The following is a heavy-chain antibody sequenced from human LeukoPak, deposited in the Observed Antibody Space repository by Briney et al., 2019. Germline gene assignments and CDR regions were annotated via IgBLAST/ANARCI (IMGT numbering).Heavy chain of an antibody. Sequence: VASVKVSCKASGYTFTSYYMHWVRPAPGQGLEWMGIINPSGGSTSYAQKFQGRVTMTRDTSTSTVYMELSSLRSEDTAVYYCARDPSGGYYFDYWGQGTLVTVSS. J-gene: IGHJ4*02. CDR1: GYTFTSYY. D-gene: IGHD3-10*01. CDR2: INPSGGST. CDR3: ARDPSGGYYFDY. V-gene: IGHV1-46*01.